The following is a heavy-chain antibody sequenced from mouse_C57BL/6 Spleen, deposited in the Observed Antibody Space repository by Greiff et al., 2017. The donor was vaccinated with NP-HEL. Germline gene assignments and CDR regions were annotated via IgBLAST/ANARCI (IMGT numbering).Heavy chain of an antibody. D-gene: IGHD2-12*01. Sequence: EVMLVESGGGLVKPGGSLKLSCAASGFTFSDYGMHWVRQAPEKGLEWVAYISSGSSTIYYADTVKGRFTISRDNAKNTLFLQMTRLRYEDTARYYVARTYCYYGPWYFDVWGTGTTVTVAS. CDR3: ARTYCYYGPWYFDV. CDR2: ISSGSSTI. V-gene: IGHV5-17*01. J-gene: IGHJ1*03. CDR1: GFTFSDYG.